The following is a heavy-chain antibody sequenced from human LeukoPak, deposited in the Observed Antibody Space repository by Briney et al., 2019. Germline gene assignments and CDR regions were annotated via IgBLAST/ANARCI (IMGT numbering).Heavy chain of an antibody. V-gene: IGHV4-34*01. CDR2: INHSGST. Sequence: SETLSLTCAVYGGSFSGYYWSWIRQPPGKGLEWIGEINHSGSTNYNPSLKSRVTISVDTSKNQFSLKLSPVTAADTAVYYCARVFYDYVWGSYRWYYFDYWGQGTLVTVSS. D-gene: IGHD3-16*02. CDR3: ARVFYDYVWGSYRWYYFDY. CDR1: GGSFSGYY. J-gene: IGHJ4*02.